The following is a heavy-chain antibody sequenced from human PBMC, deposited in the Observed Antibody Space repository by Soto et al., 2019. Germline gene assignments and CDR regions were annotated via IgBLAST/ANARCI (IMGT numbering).Heavy chain of an antibody. J-gene: IGHJ6*02. Sequence: PGGSLRLSCAASGFTFSSYGMHWVRQAPGKGLEWVAVISYDGSNKYYADSVKGRFTISRDNSKNTLYLQMNSLRAEDTAVYYCAKDRPHSSSWRVYYYYYGMDVWGQGTTVTVSS. CDR3: AKDRPHSSSWRVYYYYYGMDV. CDR2: ISYDGSNK. D-gene: IGHD6-6*01. CDR1: GFTFSSYG. V-gene: IGHV3-30*18.